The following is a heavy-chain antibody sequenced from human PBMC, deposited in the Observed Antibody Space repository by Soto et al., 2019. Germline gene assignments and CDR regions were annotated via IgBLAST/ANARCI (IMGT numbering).Heavy chain of an antibody. Sequence: DVQLLESGGGLVEPGGSLTLSCAASGFPSSTYALNWVRQAPGKGPEWVSTISESGHHTHYADSVKGRFTISRDKSKNTLSLQMNSLRVDDTAIYYCASPKVAGDALRDRYFDFWGRGTLVTVSS. CDR2: ISESGHHT. CDR3: ASPKVAGDALRDRYFDF. D-gene: IGHD6-19*01. V-gene: IGHV3-23*01. J-gene: IGHJ2*01. CDR1: GFPSSTYA.